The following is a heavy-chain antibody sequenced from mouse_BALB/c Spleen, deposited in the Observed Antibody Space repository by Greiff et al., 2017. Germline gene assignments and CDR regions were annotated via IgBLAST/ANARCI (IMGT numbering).Heavy chain of an antibody. V-gene: IGHV5-17*02. Sequence: EVQGVESGGGLVQPGGSRKLSCAASGFTFSSFGMHWVRQAPEKGLEWVAYISSGSSTIYYADTVKGRFTISRDNPKNTLFLQMTSLRSEDTAMYYCARSGGSSYTWFAYWGQGTLVTVSA. J-gene: IGHJ3*01. CDR3: ARSGGSSYTWFAY. CDR2: ISSGSSTI. CDR1: GFTFSSFG. D-gene: IGHD1-1*01.